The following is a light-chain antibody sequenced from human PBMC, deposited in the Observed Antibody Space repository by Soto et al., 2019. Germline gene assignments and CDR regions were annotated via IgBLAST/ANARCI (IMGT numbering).Light chain of an antibody. CDR2: GAS. CDR1: QSVTTR. Sequence: IVLTQSPGTLSLSPGERVTLSCRASQSVTTRLAWYQHKPGHAPTLLMSGASNRASGVPVRFSGSGSGTDFTLTITRLEPEDFALYYCQRYGGSPITFGRGTRLEIK. CDR3: QRYGGSPIT. J-gene: IGKJ5*01. V-gene: IGKV3-20*01.